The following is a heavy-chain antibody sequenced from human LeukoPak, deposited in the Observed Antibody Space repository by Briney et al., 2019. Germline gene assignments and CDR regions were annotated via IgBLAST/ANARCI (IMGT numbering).Heavy chain of an antibody. V-gene: IGHV1-24*01. D-gene: IGHD1-26*01. Sequence: GASVKVSCKVSGYTLTELSMHWVRQAPGKGLEWMGGFDPEDGETIYAQKFQGRVTMTEDTSTDTAYMELSSLRSEDTAVYYCATDVCGSYSLGYWGQGTLVTVSS. CDR2: FDPEDGET. CDR3: ATDVCGSYSLGY. J-gene: IGHJ4*02. CDR1: GYTLTELS.